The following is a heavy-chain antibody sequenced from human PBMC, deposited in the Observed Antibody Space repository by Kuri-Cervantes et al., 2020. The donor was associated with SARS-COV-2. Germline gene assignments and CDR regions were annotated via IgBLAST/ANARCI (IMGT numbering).Heavy chain of an antibody. CDR2: IYSGGST. CDR1: GFTVSSNY. CDR3: ARDGLRFLEWLSSGMDV. D-gene: IGHD3-3*01. Sequence: LTCAASGFTVSSNYLSWVRQAPGKGLEWVSVIYSGGSTYYPDSVKGRFAISRDNSKNTLYLQMNSLRAEDTAVYYCARDGLRFLEWLSSGMDVWGQGTTVTVSS. J-gene: IGHJ6*02. V-gene: IGHV3-66*01.